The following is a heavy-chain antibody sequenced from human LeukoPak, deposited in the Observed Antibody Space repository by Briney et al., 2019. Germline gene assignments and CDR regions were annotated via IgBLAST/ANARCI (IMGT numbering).Heavy chain of an antibody. Sequence: GGSLRLSCAASGFTFSSYAMHWVRQAPGKGLEYVSAISSNGGSTYYANSVKGRFTISRDNSKNTLYLQVGSLRAEDMAVYYCARDGADYDFWSGYFYFQHWGQGTLVTVSS. D-gene: IGHD3-3*01. CDR3: ARDGADYDFWSGYFYFQH. J-gene: IGHJ1*01. V-gene: IGHV3-64*01. CDR1: GFTFSSYA. CDR2: ISSNGGST.